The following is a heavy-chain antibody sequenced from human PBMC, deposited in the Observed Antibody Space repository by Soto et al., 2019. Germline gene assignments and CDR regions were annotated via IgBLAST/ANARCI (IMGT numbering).Heavy chain of an antibody. CDR1: GFTFSVYA. J-gene: IGHJ4*02. CDR2: IRGSGDGT. V-gene: IGHV3-23*01. D-gene: IGHD2-15*01. CDR3: AKALDGGFTY. Sequence: EVRLLESGGGLVQPGGSLRLSFAASGFTFSVYAMSWVRQAPGKGLEWVSGIRGSGDGTHYADSVKGRFTVSRDNSKSMLYLQTNSLRAEDTAIYYCAKALDGGFTYWGQGTLVTVSS.